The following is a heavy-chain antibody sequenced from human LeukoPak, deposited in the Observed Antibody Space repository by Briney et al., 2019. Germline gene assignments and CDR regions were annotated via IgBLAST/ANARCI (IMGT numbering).Heavy chain of an antibody. J-gene: IGHJ4*02. Sequence: GGSLRLSCAASGFTFSNFWMSWVRQAPGKGLEWVANIKQDGSENYYVDSVRGRFTISRDNAEKSLYLQMNSLRAEDTAVYYCAREDILTGYVADLDYWGQGTEVTVSS. CDR2: IKQDGSEN. D-gene: IGHD3-9*01. V-gene: IGHV3-7*01. CDR1: GFTFSNFW. CDR3: AREDILTGYVADLDY.